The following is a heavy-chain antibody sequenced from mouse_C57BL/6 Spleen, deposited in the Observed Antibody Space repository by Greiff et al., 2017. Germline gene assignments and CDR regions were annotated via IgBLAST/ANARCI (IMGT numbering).Heavy chain of an antibody. D-gene: IGHD1-1*02. CDR3: ARDNPGSYWYFDV. J-gene: IGHJ1*03. Sequence: EVKLMESGGGLVKPGGSLKLSCAASGFTFSSYAMSWVRQTPEKRLEWVATISDGGSYTYYPDNVKGRFTISRDNAKNNLYLQMSHLKSEDTAMYYCARDNPGSYWYFDVWGTGTTVTVSS. V-gene: IGHV5-4*01. CDR1: GFTFSSYA. CDR2: ISDGGSYT.